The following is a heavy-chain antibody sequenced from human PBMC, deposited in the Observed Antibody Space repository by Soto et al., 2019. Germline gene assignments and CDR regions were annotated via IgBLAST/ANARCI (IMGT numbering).Heavy chain of an antibody. CDR3: ARDLEDYGSGSYYGAADAFDI. V-gene: IGHV3-11*01. CDR2: ISSSGSTI. J-gene: IGHJ3*02. D-gene: IGHD3-10*01. CDR1: GFTFSDYY. Sequence: GSLRLSCAASGFTFSDYYMSWIRQAPGKGLEWVSYISSSGSTIYYADSVKGRFTISRDNAKNSLYLQMNSLRAEDTAVYYCARDLEDYGSGSYYGAADAFDIWGQGTMVTVSS.